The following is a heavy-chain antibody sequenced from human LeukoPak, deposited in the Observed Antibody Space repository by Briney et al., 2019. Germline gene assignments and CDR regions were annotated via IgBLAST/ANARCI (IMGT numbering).Heavy chain of an antibody. CDR2: IYHSGST. J-gene: IGHJ4*02. V-gene: IGHV4-30-2*01. CDR1: GDSINSGDHY. Sequence: LSQTLSLTCSVSGDSINSGDHYWSWIRQPPGKGLEWIGYIYHSGSTYYNPSLKSRVTISVDRSKNQFSLKLSSVTAADTAVYYCARETAGYSSSWYVDYWGQGTLVTVSS. CDR3: ARETAGYSSSWYVDY. D-gene: IGHD6-13*01.